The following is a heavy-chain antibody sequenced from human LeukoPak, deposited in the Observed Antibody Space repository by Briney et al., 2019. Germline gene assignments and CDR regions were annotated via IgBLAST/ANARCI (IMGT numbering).Heavy chain of an antibody. Sequence: SVKVSCKASGYTFTSYDISWVRQAPGQGLEWMGGIIPIFGTANYAQKFQGRVTITADESTSTAYMELSSLRSEDTAVYYCASTKYYDFWSGYFPHDAFDIWGQGTMVTVSS. CDR1: GYTFTSYD. CDR2: IIPIFGTA. D-gene: IGHD3-3*01. J-gene: IGHJ3*02. V-gene: IGHV1-69*13. CDR3: ASTKYYDFWSGYFPHDAFDI.